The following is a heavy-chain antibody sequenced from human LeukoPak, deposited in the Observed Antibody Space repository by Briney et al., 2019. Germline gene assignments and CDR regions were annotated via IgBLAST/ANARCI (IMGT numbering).Heavy chain of an antibody. CDR3: ARHGSGSSLDYFDY. J-gene: IGHJ4*02. CDR2: IYSSVST. CDR1: GGSISSYY. D-gene: IGHD1-26*01. V-gene: IGHV4-59*08. Sequence: PSETLSLTCTVSGGSISSYYWSWVRQPPGKGLEWIGYIYSSVSTNYNPSPQSRVTISLDTSKNQFSLRLSSVTAADTAVYYCARHGSGSSLDYFDYWGQGTLVTVSS.